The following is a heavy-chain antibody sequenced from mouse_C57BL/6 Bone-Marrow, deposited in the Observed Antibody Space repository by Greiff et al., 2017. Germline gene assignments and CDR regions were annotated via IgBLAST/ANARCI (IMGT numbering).Heavy chain of an antibody. CDR3: ARADEVLFDY. V-gene: IGHV1-55*01. CDR1: GYTFTSYW. Sequence: QVHVKQPGAELVKPGASVKMSCKASGYTFTSYWITWVKQRPGQGLEWIGDIYPGSGSTNYNEKFKSKATLTVDTSSSTAYMQLSSLTSEDSAVYYCARADEVLFDYWGQGTTLTVSS. D-gene: IGHD6-1*01. CDR2: IYPGSGST. J-gene: IGHJ2*01.